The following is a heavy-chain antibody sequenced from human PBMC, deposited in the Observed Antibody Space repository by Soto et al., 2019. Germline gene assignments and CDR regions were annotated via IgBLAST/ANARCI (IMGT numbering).Heavy chain of an antibody. J-gene: IGHJ4*02. D-gene: IGHD6-19*01. V-gene: IGHV4-39*01. CDR2: IYYSGSA. CDR3: ARHGGWFGNFAY. Sequence: QLQLQESGPGLVKPSETLSLTCTVSGDSISSDKYYWGWVRQPPGKGLEWIGKIYYSGSAFHNPSLRSRVTISVDTSKNQFSLRLSSVTAADTAVYYCARHGGWFGNFAYWGQGALVTVSS. CDR1: GDSISSDKYY.